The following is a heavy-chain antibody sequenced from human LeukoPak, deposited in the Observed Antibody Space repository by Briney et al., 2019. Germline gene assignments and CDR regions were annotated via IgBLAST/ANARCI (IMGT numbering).Heavy chain of an antibody. D-gene: IGHD1-1*01. CDR3: ARPFNWNDYFDY. V-gene: IGHV1-18*01. J-gene: IGHJ4*02. CDR1: GYTFTTDN. Sequence: ASVKVSCMASGYTFTTDNINWVRQAPGQGLEWMGWISAYSGNTNYAQKVQGRVTMTTDTATSTAYMELRSLTSDDTAVYYCARPFNWNDYFDYWGQGTLVTVSS. CDR2: ISAYSGNT.